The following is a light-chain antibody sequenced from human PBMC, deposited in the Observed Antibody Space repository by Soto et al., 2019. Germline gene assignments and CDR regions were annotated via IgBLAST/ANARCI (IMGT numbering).Light chain of an antibody. CDR3: QQRSNWPLT. CDR1: ESVSTY. V-gene: IGKV3-11*01. J-gene: IGKJ4*01. CDR2: DAS. Sequence: EIVLTQSPDTLSLSPGERATLSCRASESVSTYLAWYQQKPGQAPRLLMYDASNRVAGIPGRFSGSGSGTDFTLTISSLEPEDFAVYYCQQRSNWPLTFGGGTKVDIK.